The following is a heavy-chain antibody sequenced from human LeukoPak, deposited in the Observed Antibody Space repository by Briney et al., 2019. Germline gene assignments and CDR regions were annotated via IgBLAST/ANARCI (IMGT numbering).Heavy chain of an antibody. CDR2: INHSGST. D-gene: IGHD3-3*01. CDR1: GGSFSGYY. CDR3: ASHYYDFWSGYPEPSFDY. Sequence: SETLSLTCAVYGGSFSGYYWSWIRQPPGKGLEWIGEINHSGSTNYNPSRKSRVTISVDTSKNQFSLKLSSVTAADTAVYYCASHYYDFWSGYPEPSFDYWGQGTLVTVSS. J-gene: IGHJ4*02. V-gene: IGHV4-34*01.